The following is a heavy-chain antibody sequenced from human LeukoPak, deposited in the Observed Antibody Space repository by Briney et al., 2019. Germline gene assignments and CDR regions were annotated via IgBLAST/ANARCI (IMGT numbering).Heavy chain of an antibody. D-gene: IGHD1-26*01. CDR3: ARKEVVGTRSY. Sequence: KPSETLSLTCAVYGGSFSGYYWSWIRQPPGKGLEWIGEINHSGSTNYNPSLKSRVTISVDTSKNQLSLKLSSVTAADTAVYYCARKEVVGTRSYWGQGTLVTVSS. CDR1: GGSFSGYY. V-gene: IGHV4-34*01. J-gene: IGHJ4*02. CDR2: INHSGST.